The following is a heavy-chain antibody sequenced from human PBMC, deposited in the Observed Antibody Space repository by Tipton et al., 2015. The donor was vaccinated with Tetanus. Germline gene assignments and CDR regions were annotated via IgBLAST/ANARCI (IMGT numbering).Heavy chain of an antibody. Sequence: TLSLTCTVSGGSISGFSWSWVRQSAGKGLEWIGRIYDSGDTNYNPSLKSRVTMSLATSKSQFPLKVSSVTAADTAIYYCARYYTVTDTGYYFDNWGQGALVTVSS. CDR2: IYDSGDT. D-gene: IGHD6-19*01. CDR3: ARYYTVTDTGYYFDN. V-gene: IGHV4-59*10. CDR1: GGSISGFS. J-gene: IGHJ4*02.